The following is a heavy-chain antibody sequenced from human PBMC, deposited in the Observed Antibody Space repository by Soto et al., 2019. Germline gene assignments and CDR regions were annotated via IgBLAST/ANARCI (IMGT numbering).Heavy chain of an antibody. CDR2: ISGSGVST. V-gene: IGHV3-23*01. CDR3: AKEYEYSSGWERIDY. D-gene: IGHD6-19*01. Sequence: EVQLLESGGGLVQPGGSLRLSCAASGFTFSSYAMSWVRQAPGKGLEWVSAISGSGVSTYYADSVKGRFTISRDNSKNTLYLQMNSLRAEDTAVYYWAKEYEYSSGWERIDYWGQGTLVTVSS. J-gene: IGHJ4*02. CDR1: GFTFSSYA.